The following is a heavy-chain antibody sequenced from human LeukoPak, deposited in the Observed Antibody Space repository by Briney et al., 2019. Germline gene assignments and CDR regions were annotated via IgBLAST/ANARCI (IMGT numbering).Heavy chain of an antibody. CDR1: GGSISSGGYS. D-gene: IGHD4-17*01. J-gene: IGHJ5*02. V-gene: IGHV4-61*08. CDR3: ARGDYGHRFDP. CDR2: IYYSGST. Sequence: SETLSLTCAVSGGSISSGGYSWSWIRQPPGKGLEWIGYIYYSGSTNYNPSLRSRVTISVDTSKNQFSLKLSSVTAADTAVYYCARGDYGHRFDPWGQGTLVTVSS.